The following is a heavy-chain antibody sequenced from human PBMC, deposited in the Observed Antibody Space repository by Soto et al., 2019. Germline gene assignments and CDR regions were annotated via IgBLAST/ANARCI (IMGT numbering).Heavy chain of an antibody. CDR3: ARGYCSGGSCYSDSYYYYGMDV. Sequence: ASVKVSCKASGYTFTGYYMHWVRQAPGQGLEWMGWINPNSGGTNYAQKFQGWVTMTRDTSISTAYMELSRLRSDDTAVYYCARGYCSGGSCYSDSYYYYGMDVWGQGTTVTVSS. D-gene: IGHD2-15*01. J-gene: IGHJ6*02. V-gene: IGHV1-2*04. CDR1: GYTFTGYY. CDR2: INPNSGGT.